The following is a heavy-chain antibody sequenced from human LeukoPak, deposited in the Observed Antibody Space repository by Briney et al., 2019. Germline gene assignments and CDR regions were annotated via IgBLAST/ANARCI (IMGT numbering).Heavy chain of an antibody. J-gene: IGHJ4*02. V-gene: IGHV3-23*01. CDR1: GFTFYNYA. CDR3: ARLPTFYYDSSGYHYDY. D-gene: IGHD3-22*01. CDR2: TAGSGISK. Sequence: GGSLRLSCVASGFTFYNYAMSWVRQAPGRGLEWASSTAGSGISKDYADSVKGRFTISKDKATNTLYLQMDNLRAEDTGVYFCARLPTFYYDSSGYHYDYWGQGTLVTVSS.